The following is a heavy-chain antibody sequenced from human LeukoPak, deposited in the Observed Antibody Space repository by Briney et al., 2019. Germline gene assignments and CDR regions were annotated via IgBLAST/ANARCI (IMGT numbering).Heavy chain of an antibody. J-gene: IGHJ4*02. D-gene: IGHD3-3*01. CDR3: ASARSLLRLYDY. Sequence: PSETLSLTCTVSGYTISSGYYWGWIRQPPGKGLEWIGEINHSGSANYNPSLKSRVTISVDTSKNQFSLKLSSVTAADTAVYYCASARSLLRLYDYWGQGTLVTVSS. CDR2: INHSGSA. V-gene: IGHV4-38-2*02. CDR1: GYTISSGYY.